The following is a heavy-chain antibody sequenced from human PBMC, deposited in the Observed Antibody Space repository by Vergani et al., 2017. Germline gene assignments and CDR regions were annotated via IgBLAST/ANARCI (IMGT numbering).Heavy chain of an antibody. J-gene: IGHJ4*02. CDR2: INHSGST. CDR1: GGSFSGYY. D-gene: IGHD3-22*01. V-gene: IGHV4-34*01. Sequence: QVQLQQWGAGLLKPSETLSLTCAVYGGSFSGYYWSWIRQPPGKGLEWIGEINHSGSTNYNPSLKSRVTISVDTSKNQFSLKLSSVTAADTAVYYCARGRIRAPFRCDSSGYYYSPFDYWGQGTLVTVSS. CDR3: ARGRIRAPFRCDSSGYYYSPFDY.